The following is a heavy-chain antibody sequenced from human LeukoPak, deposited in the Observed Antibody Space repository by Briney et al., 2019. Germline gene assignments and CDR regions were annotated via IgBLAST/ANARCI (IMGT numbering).Heavy chain of an antibody. J-gene: IGHJ4*02. CDR3: ARESIAARRRLDFDY. V-gene: IGHV3-21*01. Sequence: GGSLRLSCAASGLTFSSYSMNWVRQAPGQGLEWVSSISSSSSYIYYADSVKGRFTISRDNAKNSLYLQMNSLRTEDTAVYYCARESIAARRRLDFDYWGQGTLVTVSS. CDR2: ISSSSSYI. CDR1: GLTFSSYS. D-gene: IGHD6-6*01.